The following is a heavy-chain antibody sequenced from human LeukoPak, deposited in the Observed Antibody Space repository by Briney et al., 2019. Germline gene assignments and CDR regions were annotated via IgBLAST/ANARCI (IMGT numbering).Heavy chain of an antibody. CDR3: AKWVKGPYYYDSSGYLSY. D-gene: IGHD3-22*01. V-gene: IGHV3-23*01. J-gene: IGHJ4*02. CDR1: GFTFSSYA. Sequence: GGSLRLSCAASGFTFSSYAMSWVRQAPGKGLEWVSGISGSGGSTYYADSAKGRFIISRDNSKNTLYLQMNSLRVEDTAVYYCAKWVKGPYYYDSSGYLSYWGQGTLVTVSS. CDR2: ISGSGGST.